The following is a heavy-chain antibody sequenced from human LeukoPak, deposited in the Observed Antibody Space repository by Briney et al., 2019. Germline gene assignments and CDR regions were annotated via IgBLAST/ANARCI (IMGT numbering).Heavy chain of an antibody. V-gene: IGHV1-2*06. J-gene: IGHJ5*02. CDR2: INPNNGGT. Sequence: ASVKVSCKAAGYTFTGYYMFWVRQAPGQGLEWMGRINPNNGGTNYAQKFQGRVTMTRDTSISTAYMELSRLRSDDTAVYYCARGYCSGGSCYSVENWFDPWGEGTLVTVS. CDR1: GYTFTGYY. D-gene: IGHD2-15*01. CDR3: ARGYCSGGSCYSVENWFDP.